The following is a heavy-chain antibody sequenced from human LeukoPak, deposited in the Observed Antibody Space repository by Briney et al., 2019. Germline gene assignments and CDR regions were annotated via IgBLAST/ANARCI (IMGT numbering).Heavy chain of an antibody. D-gene: IGHD5-12*01. J-gene: IGHJ1*01. CDR2: ISGDGDST. CDR3: AKDRGAYVFHH. Sequence: GGSLRLSCTASGFTFDDYAMHWVRHAPGKGLEWVSLISGDGDSTYYADSVKGRFTISRDNSKNSLYLQLNSLRNEDTAFYYCAKDRGAYVFHHWGQGTLVTVSS. V-gene: IGHV3-43*02. CDR1: GFTFDDYA.